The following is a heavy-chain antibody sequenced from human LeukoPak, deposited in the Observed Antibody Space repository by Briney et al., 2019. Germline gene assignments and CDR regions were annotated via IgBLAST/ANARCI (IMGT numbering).Heavy chain of an antibody. J-gene: IGHJ5*02. D-gene: IGHD2-15*01. CDR2: VSGRSDFR. CDR3: ARDQGPYAANSFDP. Sequence: GGSPRLSCVTSGITFSSYTMNWVRQAPGKGLEWVSSVSGRSDFRYYADSVKGRFTISRDNAKNSLYLQMDSLRTDDTAVYYCARDQGPYAANSFDPWGQGTLVIVSS. CDR1: GITFSSYT. V-gene: IGHV3-21*01.